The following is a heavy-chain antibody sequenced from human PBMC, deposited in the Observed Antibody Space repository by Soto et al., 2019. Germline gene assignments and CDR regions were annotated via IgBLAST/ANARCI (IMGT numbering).Heavy chain of an antibody. CDR2: INPNSGGT. CDR3: ARGIRYADHLSAYGHDE. Sequence: GSSVKVSCKASGGTFSSYAISWVRQAPGQGLEWMGWINPNSGGTNYAQKFQGRVTMTRDTSISTAYMELSRLRSDDTAVYYCARGIRYADHLSAYGHDECGQGTRVTVA. J-gene: IGHJ4*01. CDR1: GGTFSSYA. V-gene: IGHV1-2*02. D-gene: IGHD3-22*01.